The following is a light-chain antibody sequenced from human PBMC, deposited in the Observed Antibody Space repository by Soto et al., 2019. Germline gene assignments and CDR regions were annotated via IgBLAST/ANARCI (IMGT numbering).Light chain of an antibody. CDR2: KAS. J-gene: IGKJ2*01. CDR3: QQYNTYPYT. Sequence: DIQMTQSPSTLSASIGDRVTITCRASQSISSWLAWYQQKPGKAPKLLIYKASTLQSGVPSRFSGSGSGTEFTLTISSLQPDDFATYYCQQYNTYPYTFGQGTKLEIK. V-gene: IGKV1-5*03. CDR1: QSISSW.